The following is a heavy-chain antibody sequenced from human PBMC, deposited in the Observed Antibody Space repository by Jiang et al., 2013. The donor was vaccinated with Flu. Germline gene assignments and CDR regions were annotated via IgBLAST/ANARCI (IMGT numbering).Heavy chain of an antibody. D-gene: IGHD6-25*01. CDR2: MFSGGST. J-gene: IGHJ4*02. CDR3: ARDHESGAIDY. CDR1: GFSVSTKY. Sequence: QLVESGGGLVQPGGSLRLSCAVSGFSVSTKYMSWVRQGPGKGLEWVAVMFSGGSTYYADAVKGRFTISRDNSKNTLYLQMNSLRVEDMAVYYCARDHESGAIDYWGQGTLVTVSS. V-gene: IGHV3-66*01.